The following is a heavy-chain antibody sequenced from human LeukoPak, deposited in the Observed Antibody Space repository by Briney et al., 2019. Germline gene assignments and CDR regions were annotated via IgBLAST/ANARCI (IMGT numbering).Heavy chain of an antibody. V-gene: IGHV1-18*01. CDR3: ARARYDSSSFYY. D-gene: IGHD3-22*01. CDR1: GYTFTSYG. Sequence: ASVKVSCKASGYTFTSYGISWVRQAPGQGLEWMGWISAYNGNTNYAQRLQGRVTMTTDTSTSTAYMELRSLRSDDTAAYYCARARYDSSSFYYWGQGTLVTVSS. J-gene: IGHJ4*02. CDR2: ISAYNGNT.